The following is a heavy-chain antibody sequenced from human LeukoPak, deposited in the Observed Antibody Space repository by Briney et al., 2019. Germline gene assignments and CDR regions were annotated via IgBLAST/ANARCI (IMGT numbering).Heavy chain of an antibody. V-gene: IGHV1-18*01. Sequence: ASVKVSCKPSLYTLISYVLNWVRQAPGQGLEWMGWISAYNGNTKYAQNLQGRVTMTTDTSTNTAYMELRSLRSDDTAVYYCARQVTTSCCYGLDVWGQGTTVTVSS. CDR3: ARQVTTSCCYGLDV. CDR1: LYTLISYV. J-gene: IGHJ6*02. CDR2: ISAYNGNT. D-gene: IGHD4-11*01.